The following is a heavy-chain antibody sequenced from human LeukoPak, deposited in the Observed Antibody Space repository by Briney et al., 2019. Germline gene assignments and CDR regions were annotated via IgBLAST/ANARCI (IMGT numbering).Heavy chain of an antibody. CDR3: ARDGTVVVPAADYYYYYYMDV. J-gene: IGHJ6*03. Sequence: ASVKVSCKASGYTFTGYDMHWVRQAPGQGLEWMGWINPNSGGTNYAQKFQGRVTMTRDTSISTAYMELSRPRSDDTAVYYCARDGTVVVPAADYYYYYYMDVWGKGTTVTVSS. V-gene: IGHV1-2*02. CDR2: INPNSGGT. D-gene: IGHD2-2*01. CDR1: GYTFTGYD.